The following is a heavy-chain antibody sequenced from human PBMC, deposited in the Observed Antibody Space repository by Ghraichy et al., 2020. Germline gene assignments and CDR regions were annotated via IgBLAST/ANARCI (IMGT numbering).Heavy chain of an antibody. Sequence: GGSLRLSCAASGFTFSNYAMIWVRQAPGKGLEWLSEISASDGRTYYADSVRGRFTISRDNSKNTLYLQMNSLRVDDTAIYYCTTPLSVTGTFVFWGQGSLVTVSS. D-gene: IGHD6-19*01. CDR1: GFTFSNYA. J-gene: IGHJ4*02. CDR3: TTPLSVTGTFVF. V-gene: IGHV3-23*01. CDR2: ISASDGRT.